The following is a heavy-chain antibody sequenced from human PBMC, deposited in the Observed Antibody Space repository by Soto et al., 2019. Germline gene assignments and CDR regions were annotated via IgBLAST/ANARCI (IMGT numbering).Heavy chain of an antibody. CDR2: IWYDGSNK. D-gene: IGHD6-13*01. J-gene: IGHJ6*02. Sequence: GGSLRLSCAASGFTFSSYGMHWVRQAPGKGLEWVAVIWYDGSNKYYADSVKGRFTISRDNSKNTLYLQMNSLRAEDTAVYYCARDRDIAAGPPPDYYYYYGMDVWGQGTTVTVSS. V-gene: IGHV3-33*01. CDR1: GFTFSSYG. CDR3: ARDRDIAAGPPPDYYYYYGMDV.